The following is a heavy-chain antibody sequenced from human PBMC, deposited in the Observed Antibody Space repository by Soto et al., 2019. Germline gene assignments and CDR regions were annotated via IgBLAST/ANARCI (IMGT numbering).Heavy chain of an antibody. D-gene: IGHD6-19*01. CDR3: ATAKWGIAVAMDLDY. CDR1: GYTLTELS. V-gene: IGHV1-24*01. J-gene: IGHJ4*02. Sequence: ASVKVSCKVSGYTLTELSMHWVRQAPGKGLEWMGGFDPEDGETIYAQKFQGRATMTEDTSTDTAYMELSSLRSEDTAVYYCATAKWGIAVAMDLDYWGQGTLVTVSS. CDR2: FDPEDGET.